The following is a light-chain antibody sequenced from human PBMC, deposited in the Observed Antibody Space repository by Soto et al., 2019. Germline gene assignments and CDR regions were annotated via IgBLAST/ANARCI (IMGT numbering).Light chain of an antibody. CDR2: EVT. Sequence: QSALTQPASVSGSPGQSITMSCTGTSSDIGAYNYVSWFQQHPGKAPKLIIYEVTYRPSGVSNRFSGSKSGNTASLTISGLQADDEADYYCSSYTSSRTLVFGTGTKVTVL. CDR1: SSDIGAYNY. CDR3: SSYTSSRTLV. V-gene: IGLV2-14*01. J-gene: IGLJ1*01.